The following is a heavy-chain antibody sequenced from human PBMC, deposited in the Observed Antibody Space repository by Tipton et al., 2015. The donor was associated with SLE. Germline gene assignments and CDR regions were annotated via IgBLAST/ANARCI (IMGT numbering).Heavy chain of an antibody. CDR2: IHHSGTT. V-gene: IGHV4-59*02. Sequence: TLSLTCTVSGASVSSHYWTWVRQPPGKGLEWVAYIHHSGTTSYNPSLKSRVTISADTSKNQISLRMKSVTAADTAVYYCASRGGGGDYYYYGLDVWGQGTTLTVSS. CDR1: GASVSSHY. CDR3: ASRGGGGDYYYYGLDV. J-gene: IGHJ6*02. D-gene: IGHD3-16*01.